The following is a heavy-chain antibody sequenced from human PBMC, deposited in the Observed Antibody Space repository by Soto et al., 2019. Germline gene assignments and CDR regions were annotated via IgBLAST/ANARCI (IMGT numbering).Heavy chain of an antibody. CDR2: IYYSGST. J-gene: IGHJ5*02. Sequence: PSETLSLTCTVSGGSISSYYWSWIRQPPGKGLEWIGYIYYSGSTNYNPSLKSRVTISVDTSKNQFSLKLGSVTAADTAVYYCALSIHKNWFVPWGQGTLVTVSS. CDR1: GGSISSYY. V-gene: IGHV4-59*08. D-gene: IGHD3-16*02. CDR3: ALSIHKNWFVP.